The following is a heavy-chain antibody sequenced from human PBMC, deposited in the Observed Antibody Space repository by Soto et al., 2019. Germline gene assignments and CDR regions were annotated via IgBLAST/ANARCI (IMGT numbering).Heavy chain of an antibody. CDR1: GFSLITSGMR. J-gene: IGHJ6*01. Sequence: CGPTLAIPPRTRALTCTFSGFSLITSGMRVSWITQPPGTALEWLARIDWDGDKFYSTSLKTRLTISKDTSKNQVVLTMTNMDPVDTATYYCARTSYGNDGLDVWGQGTTVTVSS. V-gene: IGHV2-70*04. D-gene: IGHD4-4*01. CDR2: IDWDGDK. CDR3: ARTSYGNDGLDV.